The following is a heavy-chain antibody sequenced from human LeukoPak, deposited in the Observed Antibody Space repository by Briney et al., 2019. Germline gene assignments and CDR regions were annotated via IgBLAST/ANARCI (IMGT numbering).Heavy chain of an antibody. CDR3: ARDVVVTAVPDGMDV. V-gene: IGHV3-33*01. Sequence: GGSLRLSCVVSGFIFNSHGMHWVRQAPGKGPEWVAAIWYDGSNQYYADSVKGRFIISRDNSKNTLFLEMTSLRVEDTAVYYCARDVVVTAVPDGMDVWGQGTTVIVSS. CDR1: GFIFNSHG. CDR2: IWYDGSNQ. J-gene: IGHJ6*02. D-gene: IGHD2-21*02.